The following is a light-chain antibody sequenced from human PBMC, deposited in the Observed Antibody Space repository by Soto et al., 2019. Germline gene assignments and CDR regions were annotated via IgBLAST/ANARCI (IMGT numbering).Light chain of an antibody. CDR3: QQYNNWLLT. CDR1: QSVSRN. J-gene: IGKJ4*02. Sequence: IVMTQSPATLSVSPGERATLSCRASQSVSRNLSWYQQKPRQAPRLLIYDASTRATGIPDRFSGSGSGTEFTLTISTRQSEDFAVYYCQQYNNWLLTFGGGTEVEIK. V-gene: IGKV3-15*01. CDR2: DAS.